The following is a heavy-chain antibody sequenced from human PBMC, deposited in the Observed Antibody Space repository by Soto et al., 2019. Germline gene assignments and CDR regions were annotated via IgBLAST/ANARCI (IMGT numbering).Heavy chain of an antibody. Sequence: PGGSLRLSCAASGFTFSDYYMSWIRQAPGKGLEWVSYISSSGSTIYYADSVKGRFTISRDNAKNSLYLQMNSLRAEDTAVYYCARDQSIFGVVIKIDAFDIWGQGTMVTVSS. CDR1: GFTFSDYY. CDR3: ARDQSIFGVVIKIDAFDI. V-gene: IGHV3-11*01. D-gene: IGHD3-3*01. CDR2: ISSSGSTI. J-gene: IGHJ3*02.